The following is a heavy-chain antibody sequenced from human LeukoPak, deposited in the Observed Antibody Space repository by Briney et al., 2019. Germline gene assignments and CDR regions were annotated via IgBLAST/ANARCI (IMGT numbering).Heavy chain of an antibody. D-gene: IGHD2-2*01. CDR3: ARGKRYCSSTSCSNFDY. CDR1: GFTFSSYA. V-gene: IGHV3-66*01. CDR2: IYSGGST. J-gene: IGHJ4*02. Sequence: PGGSLRLSCAASGFTFSSYAMSWVRQAPGKGLEWVSVIYSGGSTYYADSVKGRFTISRDNSKNTLYLQMNSLRAEDTAVYYCARGKRYCSSTSCSNFDYWGQGTLVTVSS.